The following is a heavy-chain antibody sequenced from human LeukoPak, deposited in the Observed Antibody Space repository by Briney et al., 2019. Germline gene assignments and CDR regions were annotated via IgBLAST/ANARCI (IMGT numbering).Heavy chain of an antibody. CDR2: IFPSGGEI. CDR3: ATYRQVLLPFES. D-gene: IGHD2-8*02. J-gene: IGHJ4*02. V-gene: IGHV3-23*01. Sequence: GGSLRLSCAASGFTFSTFAMIWVRQPPGKGLEWVSSIFPSGGEIHYVDSVRGRFTISRDNSKSTLSLQMNSLRAEDTAIYYCATYRQVLLPFESWGQGTLVTVSS. CDR1: GFTFSTFA.